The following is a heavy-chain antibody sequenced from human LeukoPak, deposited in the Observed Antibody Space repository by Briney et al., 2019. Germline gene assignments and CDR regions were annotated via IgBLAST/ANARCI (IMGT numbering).Heavy chain of an antibody. D-gene: IGHD6-19*01. CDR2: IYHSGST. CDR3: ARGIDTSGWYDY. CDR1: GSSINSGYY. V-gene: IGHV4-38-2*01. J-gene: IGHJ4*02. Sequence: PSETLSLTCAVSGSSINSGYYWGWIRQRPGKGLEWIGSIYHSGSTYYNPSLKSRVTLSVDTSKNHFSLKLSSVTAADTAVYYCARGIDTSGWYDYWGQGTLVTVSS.